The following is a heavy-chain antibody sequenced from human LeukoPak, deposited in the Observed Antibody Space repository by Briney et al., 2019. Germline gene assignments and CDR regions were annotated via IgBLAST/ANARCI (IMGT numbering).Heavy chain of an antibody. CDR2: IYYSGST. CDR1: GGSISSYY. Sequence: KTSETLSLTCTVSGGSISSYYWGWIRQPPGEGLEWIGYIYYSGSTTHNPSLKSRVTISVDTPKNQFFLKLSSVTAADTAVYYCARDKQPGDYWGQGTLVTVSS. V-gene: IGHV4-59*01. CDR3: ARDKQPGDY. D-gene: IGHD5-18*01. J-gene: IGHJ4*02.